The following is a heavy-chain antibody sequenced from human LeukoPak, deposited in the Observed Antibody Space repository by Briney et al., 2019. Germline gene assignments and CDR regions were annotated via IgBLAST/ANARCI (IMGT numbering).Heavy chain of an antibody. CDR2: IGTASDT. Sequence: GGSLRLSCTASGFTLSSFDMHWVRQPTGQGLEWVSTIGTASDTYYPGSVEGRFTLSRDNAKNSLYLQMNSLTAGDTAVYYCARGPPRGKYYYMDVWGKGTTDTVSS. CDR1: GFTLSSFD. CDR3: ARGPPRGKYYYMDV. D-gene: IGHD1-1*01. V-gene: IGHV3-13*01. J-gene: IGHJ6*03.